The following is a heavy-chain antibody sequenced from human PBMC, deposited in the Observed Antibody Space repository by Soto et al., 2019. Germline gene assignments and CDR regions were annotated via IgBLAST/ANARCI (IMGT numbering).Heavy chain of an antibody. J-gene: IGHJ4*02. D-gene: IGHD6-6*01. CDR2: ISSSSSTI. CDR1: GFTFSSYS. V-gene: IGHV3-48*01. Sequence: EVQLVESGGGLVQPGGSLRLSCAASGFTFSSYSMNWVRQAPGKGLEWVSYISSSSSTIYYADSVKGRFTISRDNAKNSLYLQMNSLRAEDTAVYYCARVEPSSLISSLDYWGQGTLVTVSS. CDR3: ARVEPSSLISSLDY.